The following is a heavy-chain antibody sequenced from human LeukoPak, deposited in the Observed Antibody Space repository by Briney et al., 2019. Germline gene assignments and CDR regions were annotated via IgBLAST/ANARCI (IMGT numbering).Heavy chain of an antibody. V-gene: IGHV4-59*01. J-gene: IGHJ6*02. D-gene: IGHD3-22*01. CDR1: GGSISSYY. CDR3: ARHAGDSSGYYYYYYGMDV. Sequence: SETLSLTCTVSGGSISSYYWSWIRQPPGKGLEWIGYIYYSGSTNYNPSLKSRVTISVDTSKNQFSLKLGSVTAADTAVYYCARHAGDSSGYYYYYYGMDVWGQGTTVTVSS. CDR2: IYYSGST.